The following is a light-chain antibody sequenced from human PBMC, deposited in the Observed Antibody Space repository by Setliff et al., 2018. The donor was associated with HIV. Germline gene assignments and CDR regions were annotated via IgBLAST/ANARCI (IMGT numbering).Light chain of an antibody. CDR1: SSDVGGYDF. CDR2: DVS. CDR3: CSYAGSFTYWV. Sequence: QSALTPPASVSGSPGQSITISCTGTSSDVGGYDFVSWYQQYPGKAPQLMIYDVSKRPSGGSNSFSGSKSGNTASLTISGLQAEDEGDYYCCSYAGSFTYWVFGGGTKATVL. J-gene: IGLJ3*02. V-gene: IGLV2-23*02.